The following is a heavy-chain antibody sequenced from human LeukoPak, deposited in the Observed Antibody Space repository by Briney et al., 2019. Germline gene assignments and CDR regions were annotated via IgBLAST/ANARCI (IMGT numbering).Heavy chain of an antibody. D-gene: IGHD2-2*01. V-gene: IGHV3-11*04. J-gene: IGHJ4*02. CDR3: ARNLPAADY. Sequence: PGGSLRLPCAASGFTFSDYYMNWIRQAPGEGLEWVSHISSSGRTIYYADSVKGRFTISRDNAKNSLYLQMNSLRAEDTAVYYCARNLPAADYWGQGTLVTVSS. CDR2: ISSSGRTI. CDR1: GFTFSDYY.